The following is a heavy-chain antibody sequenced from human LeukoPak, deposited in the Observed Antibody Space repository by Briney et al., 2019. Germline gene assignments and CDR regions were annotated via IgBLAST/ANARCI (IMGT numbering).Heavy chain of an antibody. CDR2: INPSGGST. Sequence: EASVKVSCKASGYTFTSYSMHWVRQAPGQGLEWMGIINPSGGSTSYAQKFQGRVTMTRDTSTSTVYMELSSLRSEDTAVYYCARGPLDDYTNQPLGYWGQGTLVTVSS. D-gene: IGHD4-11*01. CDR1: GYTFTSYS. CDR3: ARGPLDDYTNQPLGY. V-gene: IGHV1-46*01. J-gene: IGHJ4*02.